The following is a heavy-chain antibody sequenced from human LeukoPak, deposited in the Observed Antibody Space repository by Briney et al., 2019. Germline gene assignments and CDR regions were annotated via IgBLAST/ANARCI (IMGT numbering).Heavy chain of an antibody. V-gene: IGHV1-8*01. CDR1: GFTFTSHD. Sequence: ASVKVSCKASGFTFTSHDINWVRQATGQGLEWRGWMNPNSGNTGYAQKFKGRVTMTRNTSISTAYMELSSLRSEDTAVYYCARASRPSYDFWSGYSYYYYMDVWGKGTTVTVSS. CDR3: ARASRPSYDFWSGYSYYYYMDV. D-gene: IGHD3-3*01. J-gene: IGHJ6*03. CDR2: MNPNSGNT.